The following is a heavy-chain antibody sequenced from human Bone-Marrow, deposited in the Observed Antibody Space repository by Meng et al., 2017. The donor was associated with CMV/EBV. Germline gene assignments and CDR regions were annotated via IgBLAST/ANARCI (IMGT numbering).Heavy chain of an antibody. V-gene: IGHV3-74*01. CDR3: ARSGRGTSLGMDV. CDR2: INTNGSST. Sequence: GGSLRLSCAASGFTFSTYWMHWVRQTPGKGLVWASRINTNGSSTNYADSVKGRFTISRDNAKNTLYLQMNSLRAADTAVYYCARSGRGTSLGMDVWGQGTTVTVSS. CDR1: GFTFSTYW. J-gene: IGHJ6*02. D-gene: IGHD2-2*01.